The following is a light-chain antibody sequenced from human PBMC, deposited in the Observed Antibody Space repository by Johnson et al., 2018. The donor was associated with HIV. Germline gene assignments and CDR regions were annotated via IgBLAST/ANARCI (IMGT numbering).Light chain of an antibody. Sequence: QPVLTQPPSVSAAPGQKVTISCSGSSSNIGNSYVSWYQQLPGTAPKLLIYDNNKRPSGIPDRFSGSKSGTSATLGITGLQTGDEADYYCGTWDISLSGFFVFGTGTKVSV. V-gene: IGLV1-51*01. J-gene: IGLJ1*01. CDR2: DNN. CDR1: SSNIGNSY. CDR3: GTWDISLSGFFV.